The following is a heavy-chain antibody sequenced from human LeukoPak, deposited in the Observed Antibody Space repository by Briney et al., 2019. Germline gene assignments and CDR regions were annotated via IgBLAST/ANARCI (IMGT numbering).Heavy chain of an antibody. Sequence: AGSLRLSCAASGFTFSSYAMSWVRQAPGKGLEWVSDISGSGGSTYYADSVKGRFTISRDNSKNTLYLQMNSLRAEDTAVYYCAKDIGQLVRWYFDLWGRGTLVTVSS. CDR2: ISGSGGST. CDR3: AKDIGQLVRWYFDL. V-gene: IGHV3-23*01. CDR1: GFTFSSYA. J-gene: IGHJ2*01. D-gene: IGHD6-13*01.